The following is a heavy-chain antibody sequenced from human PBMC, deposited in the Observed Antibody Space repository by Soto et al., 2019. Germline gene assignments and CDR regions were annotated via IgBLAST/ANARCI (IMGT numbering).Heavy chain of an antibody. CDR1: GGTFSSYA. CDR3: ARGGGITIFGVVINIGTYYYGMDV. V-gene: IGHV1-69*13. Sequence: ASVKVSCKASGGTFSSYAISWVRQAPGQGLEWMGGIIPIFGTANYAQKFQGRVTITADESTSTAYMELSSLRSEDTAVYYCARGGGITIFGVVINIGTYYYGMDVWGQGTMVTVSS. J-gene: IGHJ6*02. D-gene: IGHD3-3*01. CDR2: IIPIFGTA.